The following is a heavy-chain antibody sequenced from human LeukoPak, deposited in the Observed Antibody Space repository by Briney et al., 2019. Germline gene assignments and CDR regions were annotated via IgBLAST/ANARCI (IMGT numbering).Heavy chain of an antibody. CDR1: GFTFSNYI. J-gene: IGHJ4*02. CDR3: ARGPSGPTFGGGRGLFDY. V-gene: IGHV3-21*01. CDR2: ISSSSSYI. Sequence: GGSLRLSCAASGFTFSNYIMNWVRQAPGKGLEWVSSISSSSSYIYYADSVKGRFTISRDNAKNSLYLQMNNLRAEDTAVYYCARGPSGPTFGGGRGLFDYWGQGTLVTVSS. D-gene: IGHD3-16*01.